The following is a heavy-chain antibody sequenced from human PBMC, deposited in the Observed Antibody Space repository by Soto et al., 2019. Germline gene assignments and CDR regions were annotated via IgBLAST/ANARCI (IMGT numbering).Heavy chain of an antibody. CDR3: ARDSGPDFWSGYYPPDFDY. D-gene: IGHD3-3*01. Sequence: PGGSLRLSCAASGFTFSSYSMNWVRQAPGKGLEWVSYISSSSSTIYYADSVKGRFTISRDNAKNSLYLQMNSLRAEDTAVYYCARDSGPDFWSGYYPPDFDYWGQGTLVTVSS. CDR1: GFTFSSYS. CDR2: ISSSSSTI. V-gene: IGHV3-48*01. J-gene: IGHJ4*02.